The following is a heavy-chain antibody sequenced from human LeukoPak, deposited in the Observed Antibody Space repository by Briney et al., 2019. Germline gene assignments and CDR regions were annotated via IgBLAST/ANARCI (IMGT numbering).Heavy chain of an antibody. CDR3: ARVGTIEAAGSPDY. V-gene: IGHV3-11*05. J-gene: IGHJ4*02. Sequence: GGSLRLSCAASGFTFSDYYMGWFRQAPGKGLEWVSNISPSSSSTTYAASVKGRFTISRDNAKNSLYLQMNSLRDVDTAVYYCARVGTIEAAGSPDYWGQGTLVTVSS. D-gene: IGHD6-13*01. CDR2: ISPSSSST. CDR1: GFTFSDYY.